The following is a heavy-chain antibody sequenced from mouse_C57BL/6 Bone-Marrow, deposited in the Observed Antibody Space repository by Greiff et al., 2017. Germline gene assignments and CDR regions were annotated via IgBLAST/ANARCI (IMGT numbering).Heavy chain of an antibody. CDR2: INPGSGGT. J-gene: IGHJ2*01. Sequence: VQLQQSGAELVRPGTSVTVSCKASGYAFTNYLIEWVKQRPGQGLEWIGVINPGSGGTNYNEKFKGKATLTADKSSSTAYMQLSSLTSEDSAVDICARDYRGYFDYWGQGTTLTVSS. D-gene: IGHD2-14*01. CDR3: ARDYRGYFDY. V-gene: IGHV1-54*01. CDR1: GYAFTNYL.